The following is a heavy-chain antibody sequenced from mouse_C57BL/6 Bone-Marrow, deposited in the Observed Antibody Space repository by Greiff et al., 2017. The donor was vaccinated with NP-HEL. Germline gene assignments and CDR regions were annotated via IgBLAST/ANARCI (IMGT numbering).Heavy chain of an antibody. J-gene: IGHJ4*01. Sequence: VQLQQSGPELVKPGASVKISCKASGYTFTDYYMNWVKQSHGKSLEWIGDINPNNGGTSYNQKFKGKATLTVDKSSSTAYMELRSLTSEDSAVYYCASRGMWPHYAMDYWGQGTSVTVSS. V-gene: IGHV1-26*01. CDR2: INPNNGGT. CDR1: GYTFTDYY. CDR3: ASRGMWPHYAMDY.